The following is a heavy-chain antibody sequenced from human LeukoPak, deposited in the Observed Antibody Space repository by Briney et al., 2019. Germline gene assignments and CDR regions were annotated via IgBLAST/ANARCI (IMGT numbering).Heavy chain of an antibody. V-gene: IGHV3-30*18. CDR1: GFTFSSYG. Sequence: GGSLRLSCAVSGFTFSSYGMHWVRQAPGKGLEWVAVITYDGINKYYTDSVKGRFTISRDNSKNTLYLQMNSLRAEDTAVYYCAKSYDSSGYFIQYWGQGTLVTVSS. J-gene: IGHJ1*01. CDR2: ITYDGINK. D-gene: IGHD3-22*01. CDR3: AKSYDSSGYFIQY.